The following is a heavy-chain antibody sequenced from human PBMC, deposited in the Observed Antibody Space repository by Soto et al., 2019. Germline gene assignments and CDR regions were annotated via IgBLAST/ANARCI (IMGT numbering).Heavy chain of an antibody. D-gene: IGHD3-3*01. CDR2: IKQDGSEK. Sequence: GGSLRLSCAASGFTFSSYWMSWVRQAPGKGLEWVANIKQDGSEKYYVDSVKGRFTISRDNAKNSLYLQMNSLRAEDTAVYYCARDGKRFLEWLLLHYGMDVWGQGTTVTVSS. CDR1: GFTFSSYW. V-gene: IGHV3-7*01. CDR3: ARDGKRFLEWLLLHYGMDV. J-gene: IGHJ6*02.